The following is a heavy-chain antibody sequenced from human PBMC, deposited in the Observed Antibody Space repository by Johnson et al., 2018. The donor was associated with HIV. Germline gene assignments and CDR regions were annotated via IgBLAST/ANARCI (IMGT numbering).Heavy chain of an antibody. V-gene: IGHV3-7*01. CDR1: GFTFTSYW. CDR3: ARRNDYLWGQRGAFDI. D-gene: IGHD3-16*01. Sequence: VQLVESGGGLVKPGGSLRLSCVASGFTFTSYWMSWVRQAPGKGLEWVANIKQDESEKYYMDSVRGRFTVSRDSAKNSLYLQMNSLRAEDTAVDYCARRNDYLWGQRGAFDIWGRGTMVCVSS. J-gene: IGHJ3*02. CDR2: IKQDESEK.